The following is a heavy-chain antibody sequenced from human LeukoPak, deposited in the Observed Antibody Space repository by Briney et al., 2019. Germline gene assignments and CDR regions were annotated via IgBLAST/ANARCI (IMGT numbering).Heavy chain of an antibody. CDR3: VTRDIVVVPAAKTPYYYYYMDV. V-gene: IGHV5-51*01. CDR1: GYSFTSYW. J-gene: IGHJ6*03. D-gene: IGHD2-2*01. CDR2: IYPGDSDT. Sequence: GESLKISCKGSGYSFTSYWIGWVRQMPGKGLEWMGIIYPGDSDTRYSPSLQGQVTISADKSISTAYLQWSSPKASDTAMYYCVTRDIVVVPAAKTPYYYYYMDVWGKGTTVTVSS.